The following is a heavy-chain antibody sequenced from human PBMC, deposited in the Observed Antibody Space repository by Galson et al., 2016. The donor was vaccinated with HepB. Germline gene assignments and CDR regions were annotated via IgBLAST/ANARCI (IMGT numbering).Heavy chain of an antibody. Sequence: SVKVSCKASGYTFTSHDITWVRQAPGQGLEWMGWINTYSDNTTSAQKFQGRVTMTTDTSTSTAYMELRSLTSDDTAVYYCARGGSAFDLVFDFWGQGTMVTVSS. CDR3: ARGGSAFDLVFDF. CDR2: INTYSDNT. D-gene: IGHD6-19*01. V-gene: IGHV1-18*01. CDR1: GYTFTSHD. J-gene: IGHJ3*01.